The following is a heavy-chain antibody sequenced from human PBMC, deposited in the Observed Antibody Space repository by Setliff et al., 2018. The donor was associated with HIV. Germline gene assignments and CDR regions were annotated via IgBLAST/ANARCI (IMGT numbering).Heavy chain of an antibody. J-gene: IGHJ4*02. V-gene: IGHV7-4-1*02. D-gene: IGHD1-26*01. CDR3: ARVGSYWSTFDY. CDR2: ISAYNGNT. CDR1: GYTFTSYG. Sequence: GASVKVSCKASGYTFTSYGISWVRQAPGQGLEWMGWISAYNGNTNYAQGFTGRFVFSLDTSVSTAYLQINSLKTEDTAMYYCARVGSYWSTFDYWGQGALVT.